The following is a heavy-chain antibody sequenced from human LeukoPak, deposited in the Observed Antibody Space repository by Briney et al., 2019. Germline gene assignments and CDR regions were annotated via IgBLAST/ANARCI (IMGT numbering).Heavy chain of an antibody. CDR1: DFAFSSYC. V-gene: IGHV3-21*06. CDR2: ITSSGSHI. J-gene: IGHJ3*02. Sequence: GGSLRLSYAASDFAFSSYCMNWLRQPPGKGLEWVSSITSSGSHIHYADSVKGRFTVSRDNAKNTLYLQMNSLRTEDTAVYYCARDDYYDVGGYADDGFDIWGQGTMVTVSS. CDR3: ARDDYYDVGGYADDGFDI. D-gene: IGHD3-22*01.